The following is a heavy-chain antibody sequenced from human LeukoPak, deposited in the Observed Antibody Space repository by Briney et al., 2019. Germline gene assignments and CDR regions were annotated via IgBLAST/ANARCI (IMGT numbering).Heavy chain of an antibody. V-gene: IGHV1-18*01. D-gene: IGHD2-15*01. CDR2: ISAYNGNT. CDR3: ARDLVAATPGYFDY. Sequence: ASVKVSCKASRYTFTTYGINWVRQAPGQGLEWMGWISAYNGNTNYARKLQGRVTMTTDTSSTTAYMELRSLRSDDTAVYYCARDLVAATPGYFDYWGQGTLVTVSS. CDR1: RYTFTTYG. J-gene: IGHJ4*02.